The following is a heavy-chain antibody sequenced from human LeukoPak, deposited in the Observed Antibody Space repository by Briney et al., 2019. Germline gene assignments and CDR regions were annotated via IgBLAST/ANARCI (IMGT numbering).Heavy chain of an antibody. CDR3: ARRGKARITIFGVVTSVYNWFDP. CDR2: INHSGST. V-gene: IGHV4-34*01. J-gene: IGHJ5*02. CDR1: GGSFSGYY. Sequence: SETLSLTCAVYGGSFSGYYWSWIRQPPGKGLEWIGEINHSGSTNYNPSLKSRVTISVDTSKNQFSLKLSSVTAADTAVYYCARRGKARITIFGVVTSVYNWFDPWGQGTLVTVSS. D-gene: IGHD3-3*01.